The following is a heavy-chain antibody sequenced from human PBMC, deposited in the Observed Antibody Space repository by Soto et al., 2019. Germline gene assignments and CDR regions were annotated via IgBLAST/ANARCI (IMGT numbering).Heavy chain of an antibody. D-gene: IGHD3-16*01. Sequence: EVELLESGGGLSPPGGSLRLSCAASGFIFRSTAMAWVRQAPGKGLEWVSHISGSGVSTYFSDSVKGRFTISRDNSNNTLYLQMNILRAEDTGVYFCAAVMGSDYDYVWGSLTFDDWGQGTLVTVSS. CDR1: GFIFRSTA. CDR3: AAVMGSDYDYVWGSLTFDD. J-gene: IGHJ4*02. CDR2: ISGSGVST. V-gene: IGHV3-23*01.